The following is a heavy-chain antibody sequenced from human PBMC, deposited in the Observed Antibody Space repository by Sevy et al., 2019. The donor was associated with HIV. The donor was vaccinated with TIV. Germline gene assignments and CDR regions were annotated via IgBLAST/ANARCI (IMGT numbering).Heavy chain of an antibody. V-gene: IGHV4-61*02. CDR3: ASILITMVRGVIIEAFDI. CDR2: IYTSGST. CDR1: GGSISSGSYY. J-gene: IGHJ3*02. D-gene: IGHD3-10*01. Sequence: SETLSLTCTVSGGSISSGSYYWSWIRQPAGKGLEWIGRIYTSGSTNYNPSLKSRVTMSVDTSKNQFSLKLSSVTAADTAVYYCASILITMVRGVIIEAFDIWGQGTMVTVSS.